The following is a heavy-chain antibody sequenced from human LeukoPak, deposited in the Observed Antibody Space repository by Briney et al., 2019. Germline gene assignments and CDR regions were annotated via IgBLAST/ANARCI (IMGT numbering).Heavy chain of an antibody. CDR2: ISSSSSYI. J-gene: IGHJ4*02. Sequence: GGSLRLSCAASGFTFSSYSMNWVRQAPGKGLEWVSSISSSSSYIYYADSVKGRFTISRDNAENTLYLQMNSLRAEDTAVYYCARYGDPRHFDYWGQGTLVTVSS. D-gene: IGHD4-17*01. CDR1: GFTFSSYS. V-gene: IGHV3-21*01. CDR3: ARYGDPRHFDY.